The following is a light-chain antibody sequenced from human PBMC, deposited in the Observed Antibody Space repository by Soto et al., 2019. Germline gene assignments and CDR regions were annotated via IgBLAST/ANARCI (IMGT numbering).Light chain of an antibody. CDR3: QQFDNWGFT. CDR1: QGISSI. CDR2: DAS. Sequence: AIQLTQSPSSLSASVGDRVTITCRASQGISSILAWYQQKPGKAPKLLIYDASTLKSGVPSRFSGSGSGTDFTLTISSLQPEDFATYFCQQFDNWGFTFGPGTKVDIK. V-gene: IGKV1D-13*01. J-gene: IGKJ3*01.